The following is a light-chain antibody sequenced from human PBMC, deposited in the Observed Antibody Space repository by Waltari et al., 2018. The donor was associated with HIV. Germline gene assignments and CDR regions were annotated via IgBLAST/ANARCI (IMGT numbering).Light chain of an antibody. J-gene: IGLJ3*02. Sequence: HSALTQPASVSGSPGQSITISCPGTNRDLGGYDFVSWYQQHTGIAPKLMIYGVSDRPSGVSNRFSGSKSGNRASLTISGVQAEDEADYYCSSYAYNSVLVFGGGTKLTVL. V-gene: IGLV2-14*01. CDR3: SSYAYNSVLV. CDR1: NRDLGGYDF. CDR2: GVS.